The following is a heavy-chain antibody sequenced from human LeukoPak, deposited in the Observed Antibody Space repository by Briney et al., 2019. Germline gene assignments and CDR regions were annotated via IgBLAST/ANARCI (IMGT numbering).Heavy chain of an antibody. CDR3: ALSFPGGTSFDY. D-gene: IGHD1-1*01. CDR2: IDPSDSYT. Sequence: GESLKISCKGSGYSFTSYWISWVRQMPGKGLEWMGRIDPSDSYTNYSPSFQGHVTISADKSISTAYLQWSSLKASDTAMYYCALSFPGGTSFDYWGRGTLVTVSS. J-gene: IGHJ4*02. V-gene: IGHV5-10-1*01. CDR1: GYSFTSYW.